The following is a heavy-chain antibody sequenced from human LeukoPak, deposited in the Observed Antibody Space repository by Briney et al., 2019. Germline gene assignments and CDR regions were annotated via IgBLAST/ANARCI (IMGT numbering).Heavy chain of an antibody. V-gene: IGHV1-2*02. CDR3: AREDYYDSSGHDY. Sequence: GASVKVSCKASGYTFTGYYMHWVRQAPGRGLEWMGWINPNSGGTNYAQKFQGRVTMTRDTSISTAYMELSRLRSDDTAVYYCAREDYYDSSGHDYWGQGTLVTVSS. D-gene: IGHD3-22*01. J-gene: IGHJ4*02. CDR1: GYTFTGYY. CDR2: INPNSGGT.